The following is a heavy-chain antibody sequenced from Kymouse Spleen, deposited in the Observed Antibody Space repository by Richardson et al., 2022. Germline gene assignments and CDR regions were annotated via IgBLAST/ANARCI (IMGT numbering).Heavy chain of an antibody. Sequence: EVQLVESGGGLVQPGGSLRLSCAASGFTFSSYWMHWVRQAPGKGLVWVSRINSDGSSTSYADSVKGRFTISRDNAKNTLYLQMNSLRAEDTAVYYCARDQRYSSGSYYYYGMDVWGQGTTVTVSS. J-gene: IGHJ6*02. CDR1: GFTFSSYW. D-gene: IGHD6-19*01. CDR3: ARDQRYSSGSYYYYGMDV. CDR2: INSDGSST. V-gene: IGHV3-74*01.